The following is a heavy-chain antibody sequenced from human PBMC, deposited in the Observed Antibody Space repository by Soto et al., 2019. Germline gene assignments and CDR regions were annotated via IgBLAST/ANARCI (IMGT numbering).Heavy chain of an antibody. Sequence: ASVKVSCKASGYTFTTYAINWVRQAPGQGLEWMGWISAYSGNTNYAQKLRGRVTMTTDTSTTTAYMELRSLRSDDTAVYYCARDQTDFDYWGKGTLVTVSS. CDR2: ISAYSGNT. CDR3: ARDQTDFDY. CDR1: GYTFTTYA. V-gene: IGHV1-18*04. J-gene: IGHJ4*02.